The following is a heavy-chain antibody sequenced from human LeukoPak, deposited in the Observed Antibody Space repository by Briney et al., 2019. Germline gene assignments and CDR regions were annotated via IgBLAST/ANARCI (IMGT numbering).Heavy chain of an antibody. Sequence: ASVKVSCTASGYTFTSYYMHWVRQAPGQGPEWMGIINPSGGSTSYAQKFQGRVTMTRDTSTSTVYMELSSLRSEDTAVYYCARISQDQSGDYWGQGTLVTVSS. CDR1: GYTFTSYY. CDR3: ARISQDQSGDY. CDR2: INPSGGST. V-gene: IGHV1-46*01. J-gene: IGHJ4*02. D-gene: IGHD1-14*01.